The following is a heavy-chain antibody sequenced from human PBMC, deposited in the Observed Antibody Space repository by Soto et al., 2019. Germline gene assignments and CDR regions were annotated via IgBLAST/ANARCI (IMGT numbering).Heavy chain of an antibody. CDR3: ARLVASVLLHDAFEI. V-gene: IGHV1-69*01. Sequence: QVQLVQSGAEVKKTGSSVKVSCKASGGTFSSYAISWVRQAPGQWLEWMGGIIPIYGTANYRQKFEGRFTITADESTSTAYMELSSLRSEYTAVYYWARLVASVLLHDAFEIWGQGTMVAVSS. D-gene: IGHD2-21*01. CDR1: GGTFSSYA. J-gene: IGHJ3*02. CDR2: IIPIYGTA.